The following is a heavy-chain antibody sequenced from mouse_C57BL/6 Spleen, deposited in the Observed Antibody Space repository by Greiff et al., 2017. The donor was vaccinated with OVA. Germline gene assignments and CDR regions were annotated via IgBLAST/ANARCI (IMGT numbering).Heavy chain of an antibody. J-gene: IGHJ4*01. D-gene: IGHD2-2*01. CDR2: ISSGSSTI. CDR1: GFTFSDYG. CDR3: ARGEWLRPYAMDY. Sequence: EVQRVESGGGLVKPGGSLKLSCAASGFTFSDYGMHWVRQAPEKGLEWVAYISSGSSTIYYADTVKGRFTISRDNAKNTLFLQMTSLRSEDTAMYYCARGEWLRPYAMDYWGQGTSVTVSS. V-gene: IGHV5-17*01.